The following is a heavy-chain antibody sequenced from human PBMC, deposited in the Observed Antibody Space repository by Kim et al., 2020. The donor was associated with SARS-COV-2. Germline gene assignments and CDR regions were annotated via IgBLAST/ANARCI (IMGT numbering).Heavy chain of an antibody. CDR1: GFTFNNYT. CDR3: VKAPDY. V-gene: IGHV3-23*01. J-gene: IGHJ4*02. CDR2: ISKSGDDT. Sequence: GGSLRLSCAASGFTFNNYTMSWVRQAPEEGLGWVSAISKSGDDTYYVDSVKGRFTISRDNSKNTLYLQMNSLRAEDTAVYYCVKAPDYWGQGILVTVSS.